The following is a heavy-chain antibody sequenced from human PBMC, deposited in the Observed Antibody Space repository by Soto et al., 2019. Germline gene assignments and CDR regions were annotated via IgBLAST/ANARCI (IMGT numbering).Heavy chain of an antibody. CDR2: ISYDGSNK. CDR3: AKAGDIVLRFLEWLPGGPPTGYYGMDV. D-gene: IGHD3-3*01. CDR1: GFTFSSYG. Sequence: PGGSLRLSCAASGFTFSSYGMHWVRQAPGKGLEWVAVISYDGSNKYYADSVKGRFTISRDNSKNTLYLQMNSLRAEDTAVYYCAKAGDIVLRFLEWLPGGPPTGYYGMDVWGQGTTVTVSS. J-gene: IGHJ6*02. V-gene: IGHV3-30*18.